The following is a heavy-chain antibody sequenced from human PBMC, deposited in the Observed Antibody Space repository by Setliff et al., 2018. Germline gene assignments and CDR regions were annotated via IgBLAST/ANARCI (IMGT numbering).Heavy chain of an antibody. V-gene: IGHV3-48*01. J-gene: IGHJ4*02. CDR2: ISSGSLII. D-gene: IGHD3-10*01. CDR1: GFTFSRYA. CDR3: VTSTIIIYYFDF. Sequence: GSLRLSCAASGFTFSRYAMHWVRQAPGKGPEWVSYISSGSLIIYYADSVKGRFTISRDNSKNTLYLQMNSLRAEDTAVYYCVTSTIIIYYFDFWGQGTPVTVSS.